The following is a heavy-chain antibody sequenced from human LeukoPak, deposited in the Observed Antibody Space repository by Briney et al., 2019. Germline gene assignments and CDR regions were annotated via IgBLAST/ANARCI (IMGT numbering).Heavy chain of an antibody. CDR1: GFTFSSYA. D-gene: IGHD3-16*01. V-gene: IGHV3-23*01. CDR3: GRESLDYYYYGMDV. CDR2: ISGSGGST. Sequence: GGSLRLSCAASGFTFSSYAMSWVRQAPGKGLEWVSAISGSGGSTYYADSVKGRFTISRDNSKNTLYLQMNSLRAEDTAVYYCGRESLDYYYYGMDVWGQGTTVTVSS. J-gene: IGHJ6*02.